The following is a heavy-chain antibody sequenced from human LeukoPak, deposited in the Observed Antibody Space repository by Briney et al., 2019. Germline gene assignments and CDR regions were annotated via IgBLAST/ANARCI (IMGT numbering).Heavy chain of an antibody. V-gene: IGHV3-30*02. CDR1: GFTFNNYA. D-gene: IGHD5-12*01. Sequence: GGSLRLSCAASGFTFNNYAMTWVRQAPGKGLEWVAFIRYDGTDKYYADSVKGRFTISRDNSKNTLYLQMNSLRAEDTAVYYCAKVRGYSGYEFDYWGQGTLVTVSS. CDR3: AKVRGYSGYEFDY. CDR2: IRYDGTDK. J-gene: IGHJ4*02.